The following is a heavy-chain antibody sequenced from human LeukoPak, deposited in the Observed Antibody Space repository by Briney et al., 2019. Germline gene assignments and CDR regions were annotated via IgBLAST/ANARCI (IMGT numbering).Heavy chain of an antibody. CDR1: GFTFSRYA. CDR3: ARSFCTSVSCPKGHYYYVMDV. D-gene: IGHD2-8*02. J-gene: IGHJ6*02. CDR2: ISTGGDNT. Sequence: GGSLRLSCAASGFTFSRYAMNWVRQAPGKGLEWVSYISTGGDNTFYADSLKGRFTVSRDNAKNSLFLHMDSLRAEDTAVYYCARSFCTSVSCPKGHYYYVMDVWGQGTTVTVSS. V-gene: IGHV3-21*01.